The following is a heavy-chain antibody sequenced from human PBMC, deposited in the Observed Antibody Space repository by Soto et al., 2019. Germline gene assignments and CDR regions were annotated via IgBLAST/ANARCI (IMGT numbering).Heavy chain of an antibody. D-gene: IGHD4-17*01. CDR2: INPNSGGT. CDR3: AGDLHGDYYFDY. J-gene: IGHJ4*02. CDR1: GYTFTGYY. V-gene: IGHV1-2*02. Sequence: ASVKVSCKASGYTFTGYYMHWVRQAPGQGLEWMGWINPNSGGTNYAQKFQGRVTMTRDTSISTAYMELSRLRSDGTAVYYCAGDLHGDYYFDYWGQGTLVTVSS.